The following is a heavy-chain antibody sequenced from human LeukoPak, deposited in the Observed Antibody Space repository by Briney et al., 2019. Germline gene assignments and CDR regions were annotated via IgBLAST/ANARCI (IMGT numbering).Heavy chain of an antibody. CDR3: AELGITMIGGV. D-gene: IGHD3-10*02. CDR2: IKQDGSEK. V-gene: IGHV3-7*01. Sequence: GGSLRLSCAASGFTFSSYWMSWVRQAPGKGLERVANIKQDGSEKYYVDSVKGRFTISRDNAKNSLYLQMNSLRAEDTAVYYCAELGITMIGGVWGKGTTVTISS. CDR1: GFTFSSYW. J-gene: IGHJ6*04.